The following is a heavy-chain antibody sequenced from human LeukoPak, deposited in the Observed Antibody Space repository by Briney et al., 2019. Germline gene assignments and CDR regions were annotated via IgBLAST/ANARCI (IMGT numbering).Heavy chain of an antibody. CDR3: ASGGRGFDP. Sequence: SQTLSLTCTVSGGSISSETYYWTWVRQPAGKGLEWIGRIYSSGSTSYNPSLKSRVTISVDTSKNQFSLELNSVTASDTAVYYCASGGRGFDPWGQGTLVTVSS. J-gene: IGHJ5*02. CDR1: GGSISSETYY. V-gene: IGHV4-61*02. CDR2: IYSSGST. D-gene: IGHD5-24*01.